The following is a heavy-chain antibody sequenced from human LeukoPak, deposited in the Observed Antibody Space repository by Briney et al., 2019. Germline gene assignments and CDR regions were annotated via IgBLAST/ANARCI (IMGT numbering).Heavy chain of an antibody. CDR3: ARDRTASIQGVLAAAGTYYGMDV. D-gene: IGHD6-13*01. CDR1: GYTFTSYG. CDR2: ISAYNGNT. V-gene: IGHV1-18*01. J-gene: IGHJ6*02. Sequence: GSVQFSCKASGYTFTSYGISWVRPAPGQGLEWMGWISAYNGNTNYAQKLQGRVTMTTDTSTSTAYMELRSLRSDDTAVYYCARDRTASIQGVLAAAGTYYGMDVWGQGTTVTVSS.